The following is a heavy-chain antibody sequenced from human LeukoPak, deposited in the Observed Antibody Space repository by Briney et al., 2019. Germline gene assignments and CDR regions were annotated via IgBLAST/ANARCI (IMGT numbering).Heavy chain of an antibody. CDR2: VDRSSDST. J-gene: IGHJ4*02. CDR1: GFTFSSYA. CDR3: AKDPPRGDGYQPNFFDS. V-gene: IGHV3-23*01. Sequence: GGSLRLSCAASGFTFSSYAMNWVRQAPGRGLEWVSAVDRSSDSTYYAESVKDWFTVSRDNSKSTLFLEMNSLRAEDTAVYYCAKDPPRGDGYQPNFFDSWGQGTLVTVSS. D-gene: IGHD5-24*01.